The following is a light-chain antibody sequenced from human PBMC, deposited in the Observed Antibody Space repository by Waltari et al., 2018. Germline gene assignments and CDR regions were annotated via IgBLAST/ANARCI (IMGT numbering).Light chain of an antibody. CDR3: MTWHSSAVV. CDR1: SGFNVGTYR. V-gene: IGLV5-45*03. Sequence: QAVLTQPSSLSASPGASASLTCTLRSGFNVGTYRIYWFQQKPGSPPRYLLGYRSDSDKQQGSGVPSRFSGSKDASANAGILVISGLQSEDEADYYCMTWHSSAVVFGGGTKLTVL. CDR2: YRSDSDK. J-gene: IGLJ2*01.